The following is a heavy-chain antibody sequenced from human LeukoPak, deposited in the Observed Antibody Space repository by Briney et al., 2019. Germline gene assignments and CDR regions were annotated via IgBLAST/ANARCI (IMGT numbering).Heavy chain of an antibody. V-gene: IGHV1-8*01. Sequence: ASVKVSCKASGYTFTSYDISWVRQAPGQGLEWMGWMNPNSGNTGYAQKFQGRVTMTTNTSISTAYMELSSLRSEDTAVYYCARRSRSYGSGNIGGYWGQGTLVTVSS. D-gene: IGHD3-10*01. CDR2: MNPNSGNT. CDR1: GYTFTSYD. CDR3: ARRSRSYGSGNIGGY. J-gene: IGHJ4*02.